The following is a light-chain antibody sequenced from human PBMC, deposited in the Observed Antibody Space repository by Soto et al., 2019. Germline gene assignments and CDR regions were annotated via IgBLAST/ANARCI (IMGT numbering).Light chain of an antibody. CDR3: TSWTTSTTMI. CDR1: SSDIGAYNY. CDR2: DVN. Sequence: QSALTPPASVSGSPGQSITISCTGTSSDIGAYNYVSWYQQHPGKAPKLMIYDVNIRPSGVSNRFSGSKSGNTASLTISGLQAEDEADYYCTSWTTSTTMIFGGGTKLTVL. V-gene: IGLV2-14*03. J-gene: IGLJ2*01.